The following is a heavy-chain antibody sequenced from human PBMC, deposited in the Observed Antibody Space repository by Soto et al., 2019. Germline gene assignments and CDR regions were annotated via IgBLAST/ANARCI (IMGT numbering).Heavy chain of an antibody. J-gene: IGHJ4*02. CDR3: ARDFYIYSGSYPHPPDY. V-gene: IGHV3-33*01. CDR1: GFTFSSYG. CDR2: IWYDGSNK. Sequence: GGSLRLSCAASGFTFSSYGMHWVRQAPGKGLEWVAVIWYDGSNKYYADSVKGRFTISRDNSKNTLYLQMNSLTAEDTAVYYWARDFYIYSGSYPHPPDYWGQGTLVTVSS. D-gene: IGHD1-26*01.